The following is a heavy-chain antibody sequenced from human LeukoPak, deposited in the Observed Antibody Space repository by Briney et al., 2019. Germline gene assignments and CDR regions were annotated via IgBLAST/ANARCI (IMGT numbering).Heavy chain of an antibody. CDR3: AKDHYGDYEDLLFDY. J-gene: IGHJ4*02. V-gene: IGHV3-7*03. CDR2: IKQDGSEK. Sequence: GGSLRLSCAASGFTFSSYWMSWVRQAPGKGLEWVANIKQDGSEKYYVDSVKGRFTISRDNAKNSLYLQMNSLRAEDTALYYCAKDHYGDYEDLLFDYWGQGTLVTVSS. D-gene: IGHD4-17*01. CDR1: GFTFSSYW.